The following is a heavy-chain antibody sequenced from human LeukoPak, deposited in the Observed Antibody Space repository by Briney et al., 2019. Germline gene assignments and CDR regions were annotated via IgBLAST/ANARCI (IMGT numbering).Heavy chain of an antibody. J-gene: IGHJ4*02. CDR2: INADGSST. CDR1: GLSFTSYW. V-gene: IGHV3-74*01. D-gene: IGHD4/OR15-4a*01. Sequence: PGGSLRLSCAAPGLSFTSYWMHWVRHAPGKGLVWISRINADGSSTNYADSVKGRFTISRDNAKNTLYLQMNSLRAEDTAVYYCARGGSNYGDFYYWGQGTLVTVSS. CDR3: ARGGSNYGDFYY.